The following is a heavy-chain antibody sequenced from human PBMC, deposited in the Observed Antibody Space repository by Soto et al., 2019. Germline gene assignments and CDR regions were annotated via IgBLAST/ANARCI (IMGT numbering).Heavy chain of an antibody. J-gene: IGHJ5*02. CDR2: MNPNSGNT. V-gene: IGHV1-8*01. CDR1: GYTFTSYD. Sequence: ASVKVSCKASGYTFTSYDINWVRQATGQGLEWMGWMNPNSGNTGYAQKFQGRVTMTRNTSISTTYMELSSLRSEDTAVYYCASTPPRPLRRYSSSWFLNWFDPWGQGTLVTVSS. D-gene: IGHD6-13*01. CDR3: ASTPPRPLRRYSSSWFLNWFDP.